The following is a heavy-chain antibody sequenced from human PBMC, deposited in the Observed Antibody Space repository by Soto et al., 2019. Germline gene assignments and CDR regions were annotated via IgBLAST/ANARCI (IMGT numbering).Heavy chain of an antibody. CDR3: ARDPAAATNYYYYMDV. CDR1: GFTFSSYS. V-gene: IGHV3-21*01. CDR2: ISSSSSYI. J-gene: IGHJ6*03. D-gene: IGHD6-13*01. Sequence: GGSLRLSCAASGFTFSSYSMNWVRQAPGKGLEWVSSISSSSSYIYYADSVKGRFTISRDNAKNSLYLQMNSLRAEDTAVYYCARDPAAATNYYYYMDVWGKGTTVTVSS.